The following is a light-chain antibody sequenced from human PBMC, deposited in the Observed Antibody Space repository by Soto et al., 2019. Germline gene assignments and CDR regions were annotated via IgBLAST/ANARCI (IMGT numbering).Light chain of an antibody. J-gene: IGKJ1*01. CDR1: QGIRND. V-gene: IGKV1-6*01. CDR2: AAA. CDR3: LRERT. Sequence: AIQMTQSPSSLSASVGDRVTITCRASQGIRNDLGWYQQKPGKAPKLLTYAAAKLQSGVPSRFSGSGSGTDFTLTISSLQPEDFATYYCLRERTFGQGTQVEIK.